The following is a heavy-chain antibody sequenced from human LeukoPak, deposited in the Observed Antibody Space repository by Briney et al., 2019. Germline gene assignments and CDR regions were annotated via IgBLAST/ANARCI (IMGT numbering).Heavy chain of an antibody. J-gene: IGHJ5*02. V-gene: IGHV4-4*09. CDR2: IYTSGST. Sequence: SETLSLTCTVSGGSISSYYRSWIRQPPGKGLEWIGYIYTSGSTNYNPSLKSRVTISVDTSKNQFSLKLSSVTAADTAVYYCARRSWQLGLDPWGQGTLVTVSS. D-gene: IGHD6-6*01. CDR1: GGSISSYY. CDR3: ARRSWQLGLDP.